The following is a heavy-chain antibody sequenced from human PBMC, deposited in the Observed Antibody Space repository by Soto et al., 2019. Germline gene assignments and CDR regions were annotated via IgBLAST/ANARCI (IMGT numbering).Heavy chain of an antibody. Sequence: ASVKVSCKASGGTFSSYVFSWMRQAPGQGLEWMGGIFPVFRTADYAQNFQGRVTFTADESTTTAYMELTSLRSEDTAMYYCASMKIGLVAPFDCWGQGTLVTVSS. J-gene: IGHJ4*02. V-gene: IGHV1-69*13. CDR1: GGTFSSYV. D-gene: IGHD6-6*01. CDR2: IFPVFRTA. CDR3: ASMKIGLVAPFDC.